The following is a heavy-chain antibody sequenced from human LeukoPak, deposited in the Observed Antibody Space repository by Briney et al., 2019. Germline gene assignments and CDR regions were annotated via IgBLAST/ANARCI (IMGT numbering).Heavy chain of an antibody. D-gene: IGHD6-19*01. CDR2: IYYSGTT. CDR1: GGSISISSYY. V-gene: IGHV4-39*01. Sequence: SETLSLTCTVSGGSISISSYYWGWIRQPPGKGLEWIGNIYYSGTTNYSPSLQSRVTISVDTSENQCSLRLSSVTAADTAVYYRARQGMRMAGGASDIWGQGTMVTVSS. CDR3: ARQGMRMAGGASDI. J-gene: IGHJ3*02.